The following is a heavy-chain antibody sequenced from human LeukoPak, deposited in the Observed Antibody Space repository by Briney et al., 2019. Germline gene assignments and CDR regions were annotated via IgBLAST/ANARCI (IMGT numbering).Heavy chain of an antibody. D-gene: IGHD2/OR15-2a*01. CDR2: ISTSSRYI. J-gene: IGHJ4*02. CDR1: GFXFSDYY. Sequence: GGSLRLSCAVSGFXFSDYYITWIRQAPGKGLEWVSYISTSSRYINYADSVKGRFTISRDNSKNTLYLQMGSLRAEDMAVYYCARGYVLLDYWGQGTLVTVSS. CDR3: ARGYVLLDY. V-gene: IGHV3-11*06.